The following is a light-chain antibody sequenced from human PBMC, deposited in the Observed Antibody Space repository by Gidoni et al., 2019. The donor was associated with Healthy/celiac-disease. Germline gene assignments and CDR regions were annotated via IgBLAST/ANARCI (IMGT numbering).Light chain of an antibody. CDR3: QQYNSYSPLT. J-gene: IGKJ4*01. CDR2: KAS. Sequence: DIQMTQSPSTLSASVGDRVTITCRASQSISSWLAWYQQKPGKAPKLLIYKASSLESGVPSRCSGSGSGTEFTLTISSLQPDDFATYYCQQYNSYSPLTFXGXTKVEIK. V-gene: IGKV1-5*03. CDR1: QSISSW.